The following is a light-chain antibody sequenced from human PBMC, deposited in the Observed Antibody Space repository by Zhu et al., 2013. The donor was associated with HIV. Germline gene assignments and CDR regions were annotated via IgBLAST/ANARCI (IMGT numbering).Light chain of an antibody. J-gene: IGKJ4*01. CDR2: ETS. CDR1: QSVSSSF. V-gene: IGKV3D-15*01. CDR3: QQNNDWPLT. Sequence: DIVLTQSPGTLSLSPGDTATLSCRASQSVSSSFLAWYQQKIGQPPRLLMYETSTRAAGIPARFSGSGSGTEFTLTISSLQSEDFAVYYCQQNNDWPLTFGGGTTVEIK.